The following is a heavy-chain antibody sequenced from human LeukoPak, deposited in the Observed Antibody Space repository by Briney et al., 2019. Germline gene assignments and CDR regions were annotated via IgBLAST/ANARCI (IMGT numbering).Heavy chain of an antibody. CDR3: ARWFNYDSSGYDYYYGMDV. J-gene: IGHJ6*02. D-gene: IGHD3-22*01. CDR1: GYTFTGYY. CDR2: INPNSGNT. Sequence: ASVKVSYKASGYTFTGYYMHWVRQAPGQGLEWMGWINPNSGNTGYAQKFQGRVTMTRNTSISTAYMELSSLRSEDTAVYYCARWFNYDSSGYDYYYGMDVWGQGTTVTVSS. V-gene: IGHV1-8*02.